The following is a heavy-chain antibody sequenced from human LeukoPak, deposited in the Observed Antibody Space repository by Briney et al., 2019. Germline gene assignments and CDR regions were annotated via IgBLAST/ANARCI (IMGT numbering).Heavy chain of an antibody. D-gene: IGHD2-21*02. CDR2: ISSSSSYI. J-gene: IGHJ4*02. CDR3: ARVRLLYFDY. Sequence: MAGGSLRLSCAASGFTFSSYSMNWVRQAPGKGLEWVSSISSSSSYIYYADSVKGRFTISRDNAKNSLYLQMNSLRAEDTAVYYCARVRLLYFDYWGQGTLVTVSS. CDR1: GFTFSSYS. V-gene: IGHV3-21*01.